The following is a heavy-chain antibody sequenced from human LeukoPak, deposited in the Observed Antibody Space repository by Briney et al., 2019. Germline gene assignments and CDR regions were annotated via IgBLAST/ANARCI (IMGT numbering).Heavy chain of an antibody. CDR2: INHSGST. D-gene: IGHD7-27*01. CDR1: GGSFSGYY. Sequence: PSETLSLTCAVYGGSFSGYYWSWIRQPPGKALEWIGEINHSGSTNYNPSLKSRVTISVDTSKNQFSLKLSSVTAADTAVYYCARQLGITHFDYWGQGTLVTVSS. J-gene: IGHJ4*02. CDR3: ARQLGITHFDY. V-gene: IGHV4-34*01.